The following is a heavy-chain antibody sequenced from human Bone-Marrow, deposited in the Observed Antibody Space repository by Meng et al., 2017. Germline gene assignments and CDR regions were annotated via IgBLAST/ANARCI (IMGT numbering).Heavy chain of an antibody. Sequence: QVQLRQWGAGLLKPSETLSLTGAVYGGSFSGFYWNWFRQPPGKGLEWIAEINHSGSTNINPSLKSRVTILADTSKNQFSLKVRSVTAADTAVYYCAREAYSTSLSSATGFDYWGQGTLVTVSS. J-gene: IGHJ4*02. D-gene: IGHD6-13*01. CDR2: INHSGST. V-gene: IGHV4-34*01. CDR1: GGSFSGFY. CDR3: AREAYSTSLSSATGFDY.